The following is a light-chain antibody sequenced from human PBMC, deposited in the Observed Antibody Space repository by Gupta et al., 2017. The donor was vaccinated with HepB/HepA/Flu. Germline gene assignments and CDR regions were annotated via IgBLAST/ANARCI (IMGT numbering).Light chain of an antibody. Sequence: DILMTQSPSSLSASVGDRVTITCRPGQTINIYLSWYQQKAGRAPQLVIYGASNSSSGVPSRFSGSGSGTDFTLTISRLQPEDVATYYCRQSYSTPFTFGPGTIVVIK. CDR2: GAS. J-gene: IGKJ3*01. V-gene: IGKV1-39*01. CDR1: QTINIY. CDR3: RQSYSTPFT.